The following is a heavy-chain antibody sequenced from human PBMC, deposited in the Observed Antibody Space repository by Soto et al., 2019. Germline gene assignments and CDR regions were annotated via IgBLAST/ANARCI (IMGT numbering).Heavy chain of an antibody. CDR2: ISSNSAYI. J-gene: IGHJ5*02. V-gene: IGHV3-21*01. CDR1: GFTFRSFT. CDR3: TRDASRDSSARGWFDP. Sequence: GSLRLSCAASGFTFRSFTMNWVRQAPGKGLEWVSTISSNSAYIYYTDALRGRFTISRDNAKNSLHLQMNSLRAEDTAVYYCTRDASRDSSARGWFDPWGTGTLVTVSS. D-gene: IGHD6-13*01.